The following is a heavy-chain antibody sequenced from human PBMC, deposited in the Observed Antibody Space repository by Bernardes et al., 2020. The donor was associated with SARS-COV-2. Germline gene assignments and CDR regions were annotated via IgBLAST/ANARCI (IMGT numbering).Heavy chain of an antibody. CDR1: GYTFTGYY. J-gene: IGHJ6*02. D-gene: IGHD2-2*01. CDR3: ARDGSLEIVVVPAAIKARGGGGADYYGMDV. V-gene: IGHV1-2*04. CDR2: INPNSGGT. Sequence: ASVKVSCKASGYTFTGYYMHWVRQAPGQGLEWMGWINPNSGGTNYAQKFQGWVTMTRDTSISTAYMELSRLRSDDTAVYYCARDGSLEIVVVPAAIKARGGGGADYYGMDVWGQGTTVTVSS.